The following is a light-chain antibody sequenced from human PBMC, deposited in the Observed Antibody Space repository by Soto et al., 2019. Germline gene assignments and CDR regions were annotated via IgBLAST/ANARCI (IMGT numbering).Light chain of an antibody. V-gene: IGKV3-20*01. CDR3: HQYDSSPLT. J-gene: IGKJ4*01. CDR1: QSVSSSY. CDR2: GAS. Sequence: EIVLTQSPGTLSLSPGERATLSCRASQSVSSSYLAWYQQKPGQAPGLLIYGASSRATGIPDRFSGSGSGTDFTLTISRLEPEDSAVYYCHQYDSSPLTFGGGTKVEIK.